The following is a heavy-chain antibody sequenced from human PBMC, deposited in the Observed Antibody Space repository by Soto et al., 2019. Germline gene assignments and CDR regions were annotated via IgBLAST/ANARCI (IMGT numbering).Heavy chain of an antibody. V-gene: IGHV4-39*01. Sequence: QLQLQESGPGLVKPSETLSLTCTVSGGSISSSSYWGWIRQPPGKGLEWIGSIYSIGSTYYNPSLQIRVTLSLDTSTNQFSLKLSSVTAADAAVYYCRRSSRYSTDVWGQGTTVTVSS. D-gene: IGHD6-13*01. CDR1: GGSISSSSY. CDR2: IYSIGST. J-gene: IGHJ6*02. CDR3: RRSSRYSTDV.